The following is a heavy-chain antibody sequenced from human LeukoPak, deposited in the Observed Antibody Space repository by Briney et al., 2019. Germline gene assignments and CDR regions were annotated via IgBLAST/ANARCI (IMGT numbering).Heavy chain of an antibody. CDR2: IKSTSGPI. Sequence: GGSLRLSCEASGFTFSAYSMNWVRQAPGKGLEWISYIKSTSGPIFYADSVKGRFTISRDHAKNSLYLQMNSLRAEDTAVYYCAGLLSGIDDAFDIWGQGTMVTVSS. V-gene: IGHV3-48*01. CDR1: GFTFSAYS. CDR3: AGLLSGIDDAFDI. D-gene: IGHD1-26*01. J-gene: IGHJ3*02.